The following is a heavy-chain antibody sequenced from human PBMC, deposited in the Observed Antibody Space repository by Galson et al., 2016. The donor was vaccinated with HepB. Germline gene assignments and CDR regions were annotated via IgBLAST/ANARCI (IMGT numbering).Heavy chain of an antibody. V-gene: IGHV4-39*02. CDR3: ARDPGGFGEEDF. CDR2: IHYSGNS. J-gene: IGHJ4*02. CDR1: GGSIRSNNYY. Sequence: LSLTCTVSGGSIRSNNYYWAWVRQSPGKGLEYIASIHYSGNSYYKPSLASRATISVDTSKNQFSLKLSSVTAADTAVYYCARDPGGFGEEDFWGQGTLVTVSS. D-gene: IGHD3-10*01.